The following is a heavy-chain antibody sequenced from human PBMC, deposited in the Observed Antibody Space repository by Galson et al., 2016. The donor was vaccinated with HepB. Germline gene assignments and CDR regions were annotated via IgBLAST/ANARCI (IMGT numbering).Heavy chain of an antibody. CDR1: GFTFRYYA. CDR3: AKERGWYGGPNYGS. J-gene: IGHJ5*02. D-gene: IGHD2-15*01. CDR2: ISGAGGTT. Sequence: SLRLSCASSGFTFRYYAMTWVRRAPGKGLEWVSDISGAGGTTHYADSVKGRFTISRDNSRDTLYLQMDRLRAADTAVYYCAKERGWYGGPNYGSWGQGTLVTVSP. V-gene: IGHV3-23*01.